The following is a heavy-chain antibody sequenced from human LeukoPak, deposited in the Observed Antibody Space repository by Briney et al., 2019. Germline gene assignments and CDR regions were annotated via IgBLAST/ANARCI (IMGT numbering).Heavy chain of an antibody. D-gene: IGHD4-23*01. CDR3: ARDLGSGGNSDY. Sequence: PSETLSLTCAVSGYSISSGYHWGWIRQPPGKGLEWIASANSGGASYNPSLKSRATISLDTSNNQFSLELRSVTAADTAVYYRARDLGSGGNSDYWGQGTLVTVSS. J-gene: IGHJ4*02. CDR1: GYSISSGYH. CDR2: ANSGGA. V-gene: IGHV4-38-2*02.